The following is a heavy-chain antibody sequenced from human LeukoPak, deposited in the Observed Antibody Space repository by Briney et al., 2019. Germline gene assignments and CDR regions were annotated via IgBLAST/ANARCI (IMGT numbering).Heavy chain of an antibody. CDR3: ARGSSNYYLYYFEY. V-gene: IGHV4-34*01. CDR2: INHSGST. CDR1: GGSFSGYY. D-gene: IGHD3-22*01. J-gene: IGHJ4*02. Sequence: SETLSLTCAVYGGSFSGYYWSWIRQPPGKGLEWIGEINHSGSTNYNPSLKSRVTISVDTSKNQFSLKLSSVTAADTALYYCARGSSNYYLYYFEYWGQGTLVTVSS.